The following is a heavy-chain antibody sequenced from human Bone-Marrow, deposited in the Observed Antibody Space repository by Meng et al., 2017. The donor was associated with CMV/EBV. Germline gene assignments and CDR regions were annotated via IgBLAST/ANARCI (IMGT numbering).Heavy chain of an antibody. J-gene: IGHJ4*02. CDR2: ISHGGGNQ. CDR3: ARAYSSVFDY. CDR1: GITFIKYG. D-gene: IGHD6-19*01. V-gene: IGHV3-30*03. Sequence: LSCAASGITFIKYGMHWVRQASGKGLVWVPIISHGGGNQFYEDSVKGRFTISRDNSKNTLYLQMNSLRAEDTAVYYCARAYSSVFDYWGQGTLVTVSS.